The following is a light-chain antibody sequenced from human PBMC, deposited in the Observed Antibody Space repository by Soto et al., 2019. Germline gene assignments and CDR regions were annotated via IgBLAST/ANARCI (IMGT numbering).Light chain of an antibody. V-gene: IGLV1-44*01. Sequence: QSVLAQPPSASGAPGQKVTISFSGSTSNIGRNTVNWYQQLPGATPKLLIYSTRDRASGVPDRFSGSKSGTSASLEISGVQSGDEADYYCAAWDDSLNGHYVFGTGTKVTVL. CDR2: STR. CDR1: TSNIGRNT. J-gene: IGLJ1*01. CDR3: AAWDDSLNGHYV.